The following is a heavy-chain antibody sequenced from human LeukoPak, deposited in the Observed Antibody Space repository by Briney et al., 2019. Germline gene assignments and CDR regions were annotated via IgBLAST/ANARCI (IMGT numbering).Heavy chain of an antibody. CDR2: VYPSDSDI. V-gene: IGHV5-51*01. CDR3: ARLIGGGRNWLDP. Sequence: GESLKISCKASGYTFTYFWIGWVRQMPGKGLEWVGIVYPSDSDIRYSPSFEGQVTISADNSISTAYLQWSSLRASDTATYYCARLIGGGRNWLDPWGQGTQVTVSS. CDR1: GYTFTYFW. D-gene: IGHD1-26*01. J-gene: IGHJ5*02.